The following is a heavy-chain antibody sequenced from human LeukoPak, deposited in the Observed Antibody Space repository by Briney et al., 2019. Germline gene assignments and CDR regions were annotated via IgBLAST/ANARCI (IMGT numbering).Heavy chain of an antibody. J-gene: IGHJ3*02. CDR2: INPNSGGT. Sequence: ASVKVSCKASGYTFTGYYIHWVRQAPGQGLEWMGWINPNSGGTNFAQKFLGGVTMTRDTSITTAYMELSGLRSDDTAVYYCARDRTVAGANAFDIWGQGTMVTVSS. CDR3: ARDRTVAGANAFDI. D-gene: IGHD6-19*01. V-gene: IGHV1-2*02. CDR1: GYTFTGYY.